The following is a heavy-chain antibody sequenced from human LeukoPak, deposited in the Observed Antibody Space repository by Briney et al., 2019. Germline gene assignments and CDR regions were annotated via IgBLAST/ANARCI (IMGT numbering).Heavy chain of an antibody. Sequence: SVKVSCKASGGTFSSYAISWVRQAPGQGLEWMGGIIPIFGTANYAQKFQGRVTITADESTSTAYMELSSLRSEDTAVYYCASQLAYYDFWSGSWFDPWGQGTLVTVSS. CDR2: IIPIFGTA. J-gene: IGHJ5*02. D-gene: IGHD3-3*01. V-gene: IGHV1-69*13. CDR1: GGTFSSYA. CDR3: ASQLAYYDFWSGSWFDP.